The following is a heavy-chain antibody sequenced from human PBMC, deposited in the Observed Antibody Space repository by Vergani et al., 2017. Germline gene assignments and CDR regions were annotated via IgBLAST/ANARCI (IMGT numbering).Heavy chain of an antibody. CDR3: AMTPNYAGYVSSALPYYFDY. J-gene: IGHJ4*02. CDR1: GGSISSYY. Sequence: QVQLQESGPGLVKPSETLSLTCTVSGGSISSYYWSWIRQPPGKGLEWIGYIYYSGTTNYNPSLKSRVTISVDTSKNQFSLKLSSVTAADTAVYYCAMTPNYAGYVSSALPYYFDYWGQGTLVTVSS. V-gene: IGHV4-59*01. D-gene: IGHD3-22*01. CDR2: IYYSGTT.